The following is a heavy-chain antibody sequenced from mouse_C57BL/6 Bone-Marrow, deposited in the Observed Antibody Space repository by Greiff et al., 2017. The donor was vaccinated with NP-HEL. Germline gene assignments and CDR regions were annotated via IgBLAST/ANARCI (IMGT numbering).Heavy chain of an antibody. J-gene: IGHJ4*01. Sequence: VQLQQSGPELVKPGASVTMSCKASGYTFTDYNMHWVKQSHGKSLEWIGYINPNNGGTSYNQKFKGKATLTVNKSSSTAYMELRSLTSEDSAVYYCARCPYYGSSLYYAMDYWGQGTSVTVSS. V-gene: IGHV1-22*01. CDR2: INPNNGGT. CDR1: GYTFTDYN. D-gene: IGHD1-1*01. CDR3: ARCPYYGSSLYYAMDY.